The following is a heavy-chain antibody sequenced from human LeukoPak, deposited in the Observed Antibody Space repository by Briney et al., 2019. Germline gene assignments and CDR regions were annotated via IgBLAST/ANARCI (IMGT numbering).Heavy chain of an antibody. J-gene: IGHJ4*02. CDR2: IYYSGST. CDR1: GGSITSSNFY. Sequence: SETLSLTCTVSGGSITSSNFYWGWIRQPPGQGLEWIGSIYYSGSTYYNPPLKSRVTISVDTSKNQFSLKLSSVTAADTAVYYCARGGRIYYDSSGYYCLDYWGQGALVTVSS. D-gene: IGHD3-22*01. V-gene: IGHV4-39*07. CDR3: ARGGRIYYDSSGYYCLDY.